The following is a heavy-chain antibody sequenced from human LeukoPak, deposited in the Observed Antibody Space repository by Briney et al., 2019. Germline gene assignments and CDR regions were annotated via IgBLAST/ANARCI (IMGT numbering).Heavy chain of an antibody. CDR2: ISSSSSYI. CDR3: ARDIDSSGYYEN. J-gene: IGHJ4*02. CDR1: GFTFSSYS. V-gene: IGHV3-21*01. Sequence: GGSMRLSCAASGFTFSSYSMNWVRQAPGKGMEWVSSISSSSSYIYYADSVKGRFTISRDNAKNSLYLQMNSLRAQDTAVYYCARDIDSSGYYENWGQGTLVTVSS. D-gene: IGHD3-22*01.